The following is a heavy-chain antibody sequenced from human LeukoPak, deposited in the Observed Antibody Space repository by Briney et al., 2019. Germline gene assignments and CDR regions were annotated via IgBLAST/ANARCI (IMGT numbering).Heavy chain of an antibody. D-gene: IGHD3-3*01. V-gene: IGHV3-53*01. Sequence: SGGSLRLSCAASGFTVSSNYMSWVRQAPGKGLEWVSVIYSGGGTYYADSVKGRFTISRDNSKNTLYLQMNSLRAEDTAVYYCARGPPGRFLEWLWTYYMDVWGKGTTVTVSS. CDR1: GFTVSSNY. CDR2: IYSGGGT. CDR3: ARGPPGRFLEWLWTYYMDV. J-gene: IGHJ6*03.